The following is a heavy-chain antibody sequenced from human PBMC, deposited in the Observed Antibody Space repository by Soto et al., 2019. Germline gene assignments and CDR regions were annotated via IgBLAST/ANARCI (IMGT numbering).Heavy chain of an antibody. J-gene: IGHJ4*02. CDR3: AKCTGRNSYYNAKIVCFDY. Sequence: TGGSLRLSCAASGFTFRSNAMSWVRQAPGKGLEWVSAISGSGDSTYDADSVKGRFTISRDNSKNTLYLQMSSLRADDTAVYYCAKCTGRNSYYNAKIVCFDYWGQGTLVTVSS. D-gene: IGHD3-10*01. V-gene: IGHV3-23*01. CDR2: ISGSGDST. CDR1: GFTFRSNA.